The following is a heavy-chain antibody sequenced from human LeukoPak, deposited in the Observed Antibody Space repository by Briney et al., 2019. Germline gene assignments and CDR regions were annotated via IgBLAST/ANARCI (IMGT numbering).Heavy chain of an antibody. Sequence: GGSLRLSCVASGFTFSSDRMNWVRQAPGKGLGWVSTIYSGSDYIYYADSVKGRFTISRDNAKNSLYLQMNSLRAEDTAIYYCARDLPVSGAYHQFDSWGQGTLVTVSS. CDR3: ARDLPVSGAYHQFDS. J-gene: IGHJ4*02. CDR1: GFTFSSDR. V-gene: IGHV3-21*01. CDR2: IYSGSDYI. D-gene: IGHD4/OR15-4a*01.